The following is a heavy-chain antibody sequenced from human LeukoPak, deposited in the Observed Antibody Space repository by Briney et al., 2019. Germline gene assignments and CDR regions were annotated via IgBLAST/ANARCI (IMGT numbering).Heavy chain of an antibody. V-gene: IGHV1-18*01. CDR3: AREVYSGYCSSTSCYSWFDP. CDR1: GYTFTSYG. D-gene: IGHD2-2*03. CDR2: ISAYNGNT. Sequence: GASVTVSCTASGYTFTSYGISWVRQAPGQGLEWMGWISAYNGNTNYAQKLQGRVTMTTDTSTSTAYMELRSLRSDDTAVYYCAREVYSGYCSSTSCYSWFDPWGQGTLVTVSS. J-gene: IGHJ5*02.